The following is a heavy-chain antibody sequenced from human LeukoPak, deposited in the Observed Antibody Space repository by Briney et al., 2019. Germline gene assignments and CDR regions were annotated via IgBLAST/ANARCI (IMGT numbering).Heavy chain of an antibody. J-gene: IGHJ6*02. CDR3: ARGPRGGYYGMDV. D-gene: IGHD3-16*01. V-gene: IGHV3-66*01. CDR2: IYSGGST. Sequence: PGGSLRPSWAASGFTASSHYISWVRQAPGEGLEWVSVIYSGGSTYYADSVKGRFTISRDNSKNTLYLQMNSLRAEDTAVYYCARGPRGGYYGMDVWGQGTTVTVSS. CDR1: GFTASSHY.